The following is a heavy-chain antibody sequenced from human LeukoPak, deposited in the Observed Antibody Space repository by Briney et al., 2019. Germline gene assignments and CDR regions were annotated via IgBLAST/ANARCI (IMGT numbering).Heavy chain of an antibody. D-gene: IGHD6-6*01. CDR3: ARRRIVAARPLDY. CDR2: ISYDGSNK. Sequence: GGSLRLSCAASGFTFSSYAMHWVRPAPGKGLEWVAVISYDGSNKYYADSVKGRFTISRDNSKNTLYLQMNSLRAEDTAVYYCARRRIVAARPLDYWGQGTLVTVSS. J-gene: IGHJ4*02. V-gene: IGHV3-30*04. CDR1: GFTFSSYA.